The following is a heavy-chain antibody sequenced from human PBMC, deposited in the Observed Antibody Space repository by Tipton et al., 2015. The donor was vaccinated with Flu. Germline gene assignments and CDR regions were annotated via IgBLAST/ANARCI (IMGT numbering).Heavy chain of an antibody. V-gene: IGHV4-39*07. J-gene: IGHJ5*02. CDR1: GGPISSSSHY. Sequence: TLSLTCTVSGGPISSSSHYWGWIRQPPGKGLEWIGSNYHSGSTYYNPSLKSRVTISVDTSKNQFSLKLGSVTAADTAVYYCARVSPGVESWFDPWGQGTLVTVSS. D-gene: IGHD3-3*01. CDR2: NYHSGST. CDR3: ARVSPGVESWFDP.